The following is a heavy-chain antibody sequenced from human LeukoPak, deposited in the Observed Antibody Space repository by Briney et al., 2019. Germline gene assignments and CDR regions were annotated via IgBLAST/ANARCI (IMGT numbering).Heavy chain of an antibody. CDR1: GFNFSNYG. V-gene: IGHV3-33*01. CDR2: IWHDGSNE. D-gene: IGHD6-19*01. Sequence: GRSLRLSCAASGFNFSNYGMNWVRQAPGKGLEWVAVIWHDGSNEYYADSVKGRFTISRDNSENTPYLQMNSLGAEDTAFYYCARGIAVAGTTGGYCDYWGQGALVTVSS. CDR3: ARGIAVAGTTGGYCDY. J-gene: IGHJ4*02.